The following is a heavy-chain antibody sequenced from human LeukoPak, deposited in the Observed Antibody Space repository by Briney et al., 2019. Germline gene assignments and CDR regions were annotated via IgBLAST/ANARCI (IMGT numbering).Heavy chain of an antibody. J-gene: IGHJ4*02. Sequence: SGPALVKPTQTLTLTCTFSGFSLSTSGMRVSWIRQPPGKALEWHTRIDWDDDKFYSTSLKTRLTISKATSKNQVVLTTTNMDPVDTATYYCARAEYYYGSGSYYDYWGQGTLVTVSS. CDR2: IDWDDDK. V-gene: IGHV2-70*04. CDR3: ARAEYYYGSGSYYDY. CDR1: GFSLSTSGMR. D-gene: IGHD3-10*01.